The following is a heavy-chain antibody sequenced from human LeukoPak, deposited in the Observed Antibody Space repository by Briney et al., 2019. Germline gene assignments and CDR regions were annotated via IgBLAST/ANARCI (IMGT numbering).Heavy chain of an antibody. CDR1: GGSISRYY. Sequence: KSSETLSLTCTVSGGSISRYYWSWIRQSPERGLEWIGFIYDTGSTNYNPSLKSRVTISVDTSKNQFSLKLSSVTAADTAVYYCARGADSFRSYYYYGMDVWGQGTTVTVSS. D-gene: IGHD3/OR15-3a*01. CDR2: IYDTGST. CDR3: ARGADSFRSYYYYGMDV. V-gene: IGHV4-59*01. J-gene: IGHJ6*02.